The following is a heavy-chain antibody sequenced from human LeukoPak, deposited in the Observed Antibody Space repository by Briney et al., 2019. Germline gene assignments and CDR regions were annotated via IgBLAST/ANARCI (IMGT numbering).Heavy chain of an antibody. Sequence: GGSLRLSCAASGSTSSTYAMSWVRQAPGKGLEWVSAISGSGASTYYADSVTGRFTISRDNAKDSLYLQMNSLRAEDTAVYYCASGVGYDSSGYYDYWGQGTLVTVSS. D-gene: IGHD3-22*01. CDR2: ISGSGAST. J-gene: IGHJ4*02. CDR1: GSTSSTYA. CDR3: ASGVGYDSSGYYDY. V-gene: IGHV3-23*01.